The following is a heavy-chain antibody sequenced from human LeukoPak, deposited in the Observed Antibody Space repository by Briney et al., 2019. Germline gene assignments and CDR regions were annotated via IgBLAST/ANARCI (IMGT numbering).Heavy chain of an antibody. CDR1: GFTFSSYA. V-gene: IGHV3-23*01. CDR3: AKDLPLGYWPRTPLVLNYFDP. CDR2: ISASGGST. D-gene: IGHD2-15*01. Sequence: GGSLRLSCAASGFTFSSYAVSWVRQAPGKGLEWVSLISASGGSTYYADSMQGRFTVSRDNSKNTLYLQIDSLRAEDTAVYYCAKDLPLGYWPRTPLVLNYFDPWGQGTLVTVSS. J-gene: IGHJ5*02.